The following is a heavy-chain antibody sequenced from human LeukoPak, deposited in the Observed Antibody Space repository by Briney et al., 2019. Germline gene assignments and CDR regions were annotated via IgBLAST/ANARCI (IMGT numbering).Heavy chain of an antibody. CDR2: IYPGDSDT. V-gene: IGHV5-51*01. CDR1: GGTFSSYA. J-gene: IGHJ4*02. CDR3: ARSSGYYRSADY. D-gene: IGHD3-22*01. Sequence: ASVKVSCKASGGTFSSYAISWVRQMPGKGLEWMGIIYPGDSDTRYSPSFQGQVTISADKSISTAYLQWSSLKASDTAIYYCARSSGYYRSADYRGQGTLVTVSS.